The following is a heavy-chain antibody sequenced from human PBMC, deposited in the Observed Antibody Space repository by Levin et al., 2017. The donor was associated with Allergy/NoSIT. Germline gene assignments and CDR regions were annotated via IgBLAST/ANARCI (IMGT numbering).Heavy chain of an antibody. CDR2: IWHDDNR. CDR3: ATEVSVGARYFDF. CDR1: GFTFNTNV. D-gene: IGHD1-26*01. J-gene: IGHJ4*02. V-gene: IGHV3-33*01. Sequence: PGGSLRLSCAASGFTFNTNVMHWVRQAPGQGLEWVASIWHDDNRYYADSVRGRFTISRDNSKSTLYLQMNSLRTEDSSVYYCATEVSVGARYFDFWGQGTLVTVSS.